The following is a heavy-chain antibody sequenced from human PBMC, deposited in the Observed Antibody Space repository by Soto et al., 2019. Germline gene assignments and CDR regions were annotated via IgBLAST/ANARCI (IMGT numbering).Heavy chain of an antibody. CDR3: TTGISASSNWNTEWGYYYYGMDV. V-gene: IGHV3-15*07. CDR1: GFTFSNAW. CDR2: IKSKTDGGTT. J-gene: IGHJ6*02. Sequence: ESGGGLVKPGGSLRLSCAASGFTFSNAWMNWVRQAPGKGLEWVGRIKSKTDGGTTDYAAPVKGRFTISRDDSKNTLYLQMNSLKTEDTAVYYCTTGISASSNWNTEWGYYYYGMDVWGQGTTVTVSS. D-gene: IGHD1-20*01.